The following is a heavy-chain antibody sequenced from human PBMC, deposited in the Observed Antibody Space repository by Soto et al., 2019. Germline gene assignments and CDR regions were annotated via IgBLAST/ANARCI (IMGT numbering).Heavy chain of an antibody. J-gene: IGHJ6*02. Sequence: QVQLVQSGAEVKKPGSSVKVSCKASGGTFSSYTFSWVRQAPGQGLGWMGRIIPILDVINYAQKFQGRVKITADRSTSPAYMALRSLRFEDMAVYYCAKEVLYSSGCSSDYYYGMDVWGQGTKVTVSS. D-gene: IGHD6-19*01. V-gene: IGHV1-69*08. CDR1: GGTFSSYT. CDR3: AKEVLYSSGCSSDYYYGMDV. CDR2: IIPILDVI.